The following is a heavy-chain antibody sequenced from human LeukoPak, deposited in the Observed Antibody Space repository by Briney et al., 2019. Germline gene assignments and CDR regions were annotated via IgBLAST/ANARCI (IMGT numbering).Heavy chain of an antibody. V-gene: IGHV3-48*01. D-gene: IGHD3-16*01. CDR1: GFTFSSYS. CDR3: AREGDDYDSDI. CDR2: ISSSSSTI. Sequence: QSGGSLRLSCAASGFTFSSYSMNGVRQAPGKGLEWVSYISSSSSTIYYADSVKGRFTISRDNAKNSLYLQMNSLRAEDTAVYYCAREGDDYDSDIWGQGTMVTVSS. J-gene: IGHJ3*02.